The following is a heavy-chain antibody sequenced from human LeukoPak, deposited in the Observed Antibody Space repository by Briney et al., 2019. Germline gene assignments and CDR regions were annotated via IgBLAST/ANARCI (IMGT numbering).Heavy chain of an antibody. CDR2: ISSGGSTK. CDR3: ARGDACSNTTCYPLSCFDS. V-gene: IGHV3-48*02. D-gene: IGHD2-2*01. Sequence: GGSLRLSCSASGFTFNIYSMNWVRQAPGKGLEWVAYISSGGSTKYYGDSVRGRFTISRDNAKNSLYLQMNSLSNEDTAVYYCARGDACSNTTCYPLSCFDSWGHGTLVTVSS. J-gene: IGHJ4*01. CDR1: GFTFNIYS.